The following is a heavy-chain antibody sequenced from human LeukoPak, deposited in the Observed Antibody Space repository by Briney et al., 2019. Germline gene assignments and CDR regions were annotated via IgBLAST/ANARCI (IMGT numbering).Heavy chain of an antibody. CDR1: GGSLSTYY. CDR3: AIPGIGSGGSFGY. CDR2: IYTSGST. V-gene: IGHV4-4*07. D-gene: IGHD2-15*01. Sequence: PSETLSLTCTVSGGSLSTYYWSWIRQPAGRGLEWIGRIYTSGSTNYNPSLQSRVTMSVDTSKKQFSLRLNSVTAADTAVYYCAIPGIGSGGSFGYWGQGALVTVSS. J-gene: IGHJ4*02.